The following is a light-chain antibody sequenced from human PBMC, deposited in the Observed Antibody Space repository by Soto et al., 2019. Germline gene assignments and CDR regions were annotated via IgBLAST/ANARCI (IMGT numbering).Light chain of an antibody. CDR2: AAS. CDR1: QSIGTY. J-gene: IGKJ4*01. V-gene: IGKV1-8*01. Sequence: AIRMTQSPSSFSASTGDRVTITCQASQSIGTYLAWYQQIPGRAPKLLIFAASTLQRGVPSRFSGSGSGTDFTLTISCLQSEDFATYYCQQYYIYPPTFGGGTKVEIK. CDR3: QQYYIYPPT.